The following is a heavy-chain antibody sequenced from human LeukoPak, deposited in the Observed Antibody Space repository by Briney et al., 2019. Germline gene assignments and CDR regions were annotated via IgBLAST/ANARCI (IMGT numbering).Heavy chain of an antibody. CDR2: IYYSGST. D-gene: IGHD3-22*01. V-gene: IGHV4-31*02. CDR1: GFTFSDYY. Sequence: LRLSCAASGFTFSDYYMSWIRQHPGKGLEWIGYIYYSGSTYYNPSLKSRVTISVDTSKNQFSLKLSSVTAADTAVYYCARAQDDSSGYPPYYFDYWGQGTLVTVSS. J-gene: IGHJ4*02. CDR3: ARAQDDSSGYPPYYFDY.